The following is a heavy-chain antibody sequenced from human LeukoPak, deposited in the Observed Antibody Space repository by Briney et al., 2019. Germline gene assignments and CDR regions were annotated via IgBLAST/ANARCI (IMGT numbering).Heavy chain of an antibody. J-gene: IGHJ4*02. CDR1: GFTFSSYA. D-gene: IGHD2-21*01. CDR3: AHSRSRLPGWADY. Sequence: GASPRLSCAASGFTFSSYAMSWVRQAPGKGLEWVSAISGSGGSTYYADSMKGRFTISRDNSKNTLYLQMNSLRAEDTAVYYCAHSRSRLPGWADYRGQGTLVTVSS. CDR2: ISGSGGST. V-gene: IGHV3-23*01.